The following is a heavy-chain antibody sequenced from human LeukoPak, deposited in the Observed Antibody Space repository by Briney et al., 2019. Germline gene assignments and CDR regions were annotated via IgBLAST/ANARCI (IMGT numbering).Heavy chain of an antibody. V-gene: IGHV1-2*02. CDR3: AREHSSSSGKVFDY. Sequence: ASVKVSCKASGYTFPGYYMHWVRQAPGQGLEWMGWINPNGGGTNYAQKFQGRVTMTRDTSISTAYMELSRLRSDDTAVYYCAREHSSSSGKVFDYWGQGTMVTVSS. CDR2: INPNGGGT. D-gene: IGHD6-6*01. CDR1: GYTFPGYY. J-gene: IGHJ4*02.